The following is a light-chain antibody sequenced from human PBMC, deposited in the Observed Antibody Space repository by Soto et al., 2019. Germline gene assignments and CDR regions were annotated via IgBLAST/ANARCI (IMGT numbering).Light chain of an antibody. CDR2: GAS. V-gene: IGKV3-20*01. Sequence: IGWAQSPRTLSLSPGELSTLSSRASRSVSSSFLAWYQQKPGQAPRLLIYGASSRATGIPDRFSGSGSGTDFTLTISRLEPEDFAVYYCQQYGSSRLTFGGGTKVDIK. CDR1: RSVSSSF. CDR3: QQYGSSRLT. J-gene: IGKJ4*01.